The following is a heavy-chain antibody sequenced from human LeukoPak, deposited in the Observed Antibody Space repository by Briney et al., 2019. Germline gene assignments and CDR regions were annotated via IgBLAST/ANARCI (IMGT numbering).Heavy chain of an antibody. J-gene: IGHJ3*02. CDR2: ITTSSSYT. CDR3: ARDLYDRAADI. D-gene: IGHD3-16*01. CDR1: GFTFSSFD. V-gene: IGHV3-21*01. Sequence: GGSLRLSCAASGFTFSSFDMNWVRQAPGKGLEWVSFITTSSSYTHYADSVKGRFTISRDNAKNSLYLQMNSLRAEDTAVYYCARDLYDRAADIWGQGTMVAVSS.